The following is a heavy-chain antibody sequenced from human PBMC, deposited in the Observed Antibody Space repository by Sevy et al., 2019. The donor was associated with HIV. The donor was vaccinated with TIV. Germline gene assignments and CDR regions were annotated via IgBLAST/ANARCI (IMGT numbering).Heavy chain of an antibody. J-gene: IGHJ4*02. CDR3: AKYHLWGSYRHFDY. CDR2: ISGSGGST. Sequence: GGSPRLSCAASGFTFSSYAMSWVRQAPGKGLEWVSAISGSGGSTYYADSVKGRFTISRDNSKNTLYLQMNSLRAEDTAVYYCAKYHLWGSYRHFDYWGQGTLVTVSS. V-gene: IGHV3-23*01. D-gene: IGHD3-16*02. CDR1: GFTFSSYA.